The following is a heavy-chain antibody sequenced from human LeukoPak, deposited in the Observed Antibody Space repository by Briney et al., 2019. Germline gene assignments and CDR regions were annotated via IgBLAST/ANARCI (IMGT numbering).Heavy chain of an antibody. V-gene: IGHV4-61*02. CDR2: IYTSGST. D-gene: IGHD4-17*01. CDR3: VRAGDYGDYVGWYDP. CDR1: GGSISSGSYY. J-gene: IGHJ5*02. Sequence: SETLSLTCTVSGGSISSGSYYWSWIRQPAGKGLEWIGRIYTSGSTNYNPSLKSRLTMSVDTSKNQFSLKLNSVTAADTAVYYCVRAGDYGDYVGWYDPWGQGTLVTVSS.